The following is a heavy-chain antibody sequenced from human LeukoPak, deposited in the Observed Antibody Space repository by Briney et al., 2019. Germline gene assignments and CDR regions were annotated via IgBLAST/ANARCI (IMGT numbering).Heavy chain of an antibody. J-gene: IGHJ3*02. CDR3: ARVGQQLAPHAFDI. Sequence: ASVKVSCKASGYTSSSYYMHWVRQAPGQGLEWMGIINPSGGSTSHAQKFQGRVTMTRDASTSTVYMELSSLRSEDTAVYYCARVGQQLAPHAFDIWGQGTMVTVSS. CDR1: GYTSSSYY. CDR2: INPSGGST. D-gene: IGHD6-13*01. V-gene: IGHV1-46*01.